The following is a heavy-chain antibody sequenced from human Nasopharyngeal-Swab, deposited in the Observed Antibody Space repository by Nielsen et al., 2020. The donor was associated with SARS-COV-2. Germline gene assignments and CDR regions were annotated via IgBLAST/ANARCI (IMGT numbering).Heavy chain of an antibody. CDR2: IYPRDSDT. CDR1: GYRFTRYW. CDR3: VRPDGVATSFKYYFQYGMDV. Sequence: GESLKISCQGSGYRFTRYWIAWVRQMPGNGLEWMAIIYPRDSDTLYSPSFQGQVTISPDKSISTAYLQWSSLKASDTAMYYCVRPDGVATSFKYYFQYGMDVWGQGTIVTVPS. J-gene: IGHJ6*02. V-gene: IGHV5-51*01. D-gene: IGHD3-10*01.